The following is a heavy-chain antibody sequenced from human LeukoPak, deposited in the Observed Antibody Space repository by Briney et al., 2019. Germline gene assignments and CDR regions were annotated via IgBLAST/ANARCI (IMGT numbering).Heavy chain of an antibody. Sequence: GGSLQISCQCSGYNFTNYWISWVRQLPGKGLEWMGTIDPSDSYNNYSPSFQGHVTISADKSISTAYLQWSSLKASDTAMYYCARAYSRSRFDYWGQGTLVTVSS. J-gene: IGHJ4*02. CDR1: GYNFTNYW. CDR2: IDPSDSYN. V-gene: IGHV5-10-1*01. D-gene: IGHD6-6*01. CDR3: ARAYSRSRFDY.